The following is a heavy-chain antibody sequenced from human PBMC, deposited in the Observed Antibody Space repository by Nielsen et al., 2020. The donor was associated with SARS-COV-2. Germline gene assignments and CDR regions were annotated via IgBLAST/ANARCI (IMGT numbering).Heavy chain of an antibody. CDR3: TTGGITMVRGVMQY. V-gene: IGHV3-15*01. Sequence: GGSLRLSCAASGFTFSNAWMSWVRQAPGKGLEWVGRIKSKVDGGTTDYAGPVKGRFTISRDDSKNTLYLQMNSLKTEDTAVYYCTTGGITMVRGVMQYWGQGTLVTVSS. D-gene: IGHD3-10*01. CDR1: GFTFSNAW. CDR2: IKSKVDGGTT. J-gene: IGHJ1*01.